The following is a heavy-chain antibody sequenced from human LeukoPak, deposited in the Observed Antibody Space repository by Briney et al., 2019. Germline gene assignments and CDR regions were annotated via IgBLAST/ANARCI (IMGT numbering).Heavy chain of an antibody. CDR3: AKASPYYDILTGYYYYFDY. V-gene: IGHV3-20*04. Sequence: PGGSLRLSCAASGFTFDDYGMSWVRQAPGKGLEWVSGINWNGGSTGYADSVKGRFTISRDNAKNSLYLQMNSLRAEDTAVYYCAKASPYYDILTGYYYYFDYWGQGTLVTVSS. J-gene: IGHJ4*02. CDR2: INWNGGST. D-gene: IGHD3-9*01. CDR1: GFTFDDYG.